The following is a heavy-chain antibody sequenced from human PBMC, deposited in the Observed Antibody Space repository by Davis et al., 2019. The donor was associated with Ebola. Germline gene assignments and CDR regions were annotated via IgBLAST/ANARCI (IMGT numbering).Heavy chain of an antibody. CDR3: ARVNAVTGYSRFDS. J-gene: IGHJ5*01. D-gene: IGHD3-9*01. Sequence: PGGSLRLSCAASGFTFSSYWMHWVRQAPGKGLVWVSRINSDGSSTSYADSVKGRFTISRGNAKNSLYLRLSSLRAEDTALYYCARVNAVTGYSRFDSWGQGTLVTVSS. CDR2: INSDGSST. CDR1: GFTFSSYW. V-gene: IGHV3-74*01.